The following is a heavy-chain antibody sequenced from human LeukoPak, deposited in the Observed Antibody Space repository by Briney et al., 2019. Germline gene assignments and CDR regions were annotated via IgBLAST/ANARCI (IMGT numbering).Heavy chain of an antibody. Sequence: ASVKVSCKASGYTFTSYYMHWVRQAPGQGLEWMGWINPNSGGTNYAQKFQGRVTMTRDTSISTAYMELSRLRSDDTAVYYCVRGEETGGSYYAYFDYWGQGTLVTVSS. CDR3: VRGEETGGSYYAYFDY. CDR1: GYTFTSYY. D-gene: IGHD1-26*01. J-gene: IGHJ4*02. CDR2: INPNSGGT. V-gene: IGHV1-2*02.